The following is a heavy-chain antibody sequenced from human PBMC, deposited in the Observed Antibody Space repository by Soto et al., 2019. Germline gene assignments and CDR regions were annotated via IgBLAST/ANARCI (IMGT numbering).Heavy chain of an antibody. D-gene: IGHD4-4*01. CDR2: INPNSGGT. V-gene: IGHV1-2*04. Sequence: ASVKVSCKASGYTFTGYYMHWVRQAPGQGLEWMGWINPNSGGTNYAQKFQGWVTMTRDTSISTAYMELSRLRSDDTAVYYCTRDRAVTNASIVMSYWGQGTPVTVSS. J-gene: IGHJ4*02. CDR1: GYTFTGYY. CDR3: TRDRAVTNASIVMSY.